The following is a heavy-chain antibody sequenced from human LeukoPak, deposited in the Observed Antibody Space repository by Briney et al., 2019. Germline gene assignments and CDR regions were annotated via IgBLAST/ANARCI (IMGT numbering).Heavy chain of an antibody. CDR1: GFTFSSYV. Sequence: PGGSLRLSCAASGFTFSSYVMSWVRQAPGKGLEWVSAISGSGGSKYYADSVQGRFTISRDNSKNTLYLQMNSLRAEDTAVYYCAKDGLVWFGELNWGQGTLVTVSS. CDR3: AKDGLVWFGELN. CDR2: ISGSGGSK. D-gene: IGHD3-10*01. V-gene: IGHV3-23*01. J-gene: IGHJ4*02.